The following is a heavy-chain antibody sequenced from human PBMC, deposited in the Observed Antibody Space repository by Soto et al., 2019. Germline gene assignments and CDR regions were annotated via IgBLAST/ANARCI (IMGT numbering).Heavy chain of an antibody. CDR1: GFTFSSYA. V-gene: IGHV3-23*01. CDR2: ISGGGGST. D-gene: IGHD6-13*01. J-gene: IGHJ4*02. CDR3: AKRGESSWSNFDY. Sequence: GGSLRLSCAASGFTFSSYAMNWVRQAPGKGLEWVSAISGGGGSTYYADSVKGRFTISRDNSKNTLYPQMNSLRAEDTAVYYCAKRGESSWSNFDYWGQGTLVTVSS.